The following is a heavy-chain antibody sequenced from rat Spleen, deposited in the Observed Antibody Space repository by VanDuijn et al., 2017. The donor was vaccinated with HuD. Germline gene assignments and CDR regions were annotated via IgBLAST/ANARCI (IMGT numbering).Heavy chain of an antibody. Sequence: EVQLVESGGGLVQPGRSLKLSCAASGFTFSNYDMAWVRQAPTKGLEWVASICPSGGSTYYRDSVKGRFTVSRDNAKSTLYLQMDSLRSEDKATYYCARHRSYGGYFDYWGQGVMVTVSS. CDR2: ICPSGGST. CDR1: GFTFSNYD. CDR3: ARHRSYGGYFDY. J-gene: IGHJ2*01. V-gene: IGHV5-25*01. D-gene: IGHD1-11*01.